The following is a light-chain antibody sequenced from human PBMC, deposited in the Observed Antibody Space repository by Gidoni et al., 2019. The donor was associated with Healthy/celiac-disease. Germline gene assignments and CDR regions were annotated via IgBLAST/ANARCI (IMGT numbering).Light chain of an antibody. J-gene: IGKJ1*01. V-gene: IGKV1-39*01. CDR2: AAS. Sequence: DIQMNQSPSSLSASVGDRVTITCRASQSIRSYLNWYQQKPGKAPKLLIYAASSLQSGVPSRFSGSGSGTDYTLTISSLQPEDFATYYCQQSYSTPRTFGQGTKVEIK. CDR1: QSIRSY. CDR3: QQSYSTPRT.